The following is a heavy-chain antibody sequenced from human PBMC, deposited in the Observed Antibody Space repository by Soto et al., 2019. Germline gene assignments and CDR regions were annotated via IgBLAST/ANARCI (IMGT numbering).Heavy chain of an antibody. D-gene: IGHD5-12*01. Sequence: QVQLVQSGAEVKKPGASVKVSCKASGYTFTSYAMHWVRQAPGQRLEWMGWINAGNGNTKYSQKFQGRVTITRDTSASTAYMELSSLRSEDTAVYYCARDTELEMATMKSPGLGYWGQGTLVTVSS. V-gene: IGHV1-3*01. CDR3: ARDTELEMATMKSPGLGY. J-gene: IGHJ4*02. CDR2: INAGNGNT. CDR1: GYTFTSYA.